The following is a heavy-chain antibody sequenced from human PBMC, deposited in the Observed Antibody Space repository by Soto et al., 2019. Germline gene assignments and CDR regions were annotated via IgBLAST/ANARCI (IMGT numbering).Heavy chain of an antibody. D-gene: IGHD5-18*01. CDR2: IWYDGSNK. J-gene: IGHJ5*02. Sequence: QVQLVESGGGVVQPGRSLRLSCAASGFTFSSYGMHWVRQAPGKGLEWVAVIWYDGSNKYYADSVKGRFTISRDNSKKPQHLQRTSLGAEHTAVYSCPRGDAGGYYWCDPWGHGTLVAVSS. CDR1: GFTFSSYG. V-gene: IGHV3-33*01. CDR3: PRGDAGGYYWCDP.